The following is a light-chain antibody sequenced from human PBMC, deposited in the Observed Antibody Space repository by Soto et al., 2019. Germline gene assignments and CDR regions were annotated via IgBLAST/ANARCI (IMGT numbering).Light chain of an antibody. CDR3: QHYNSYSEA. J-gene: IGKJ1*01. V-gene: IGKV1-5*03. CDR1: QSISSW. CDR2: KAS. Sequence: DIQMSQSHSNLSASVGDRVTITCRASQSISSWSAWYQQKPGKAPKLLIYKASTLKSGVPSRFSGSGSGTEFTLTISSLQPDDFATYYCQHYNSYSEAFGQGTKVDI.